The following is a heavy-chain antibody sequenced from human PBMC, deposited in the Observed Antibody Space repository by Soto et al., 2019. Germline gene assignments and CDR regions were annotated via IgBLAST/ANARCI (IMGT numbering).Heavy chain of an antibody. D-gene: IGHD3-22*01. Sequence: GGSLRLSCAASGFTLSRHTMNWVRQAPGKGLEWVSFIGSRTSDIYYADSVKGRFTISRDNAKNSLYLDLTMLRAEDTAVYFCVRDYYDTSGYPNTFDMWGQGTMVTVSS. CDR2: IGSRTSDI. J-gene: IGHJ3*02. CDR3: VRDYYDTSGYPNTFDM. V-gene: IGHV3-21*01. CDR1: GFTLSRHT.